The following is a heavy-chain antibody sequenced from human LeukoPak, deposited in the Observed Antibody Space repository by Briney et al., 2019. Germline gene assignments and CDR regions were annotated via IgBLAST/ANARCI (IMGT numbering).Heavy chain of an antibody. D-gene: IGHD6-13*01. CDR1: GYTFTSYY. CDR2: INPSGGST. Sequence: ASVKVSCKASGYTFTSYYMHWVRQAPGQGLEWMGIINPSGGSTSYAQKFQGRVTMSRDTSTSTVYMELSSLRSEDTAVYYRARDGSTAGAFDIWGQGTMVTVSS. V-gene: IGHV1-46*01. J-gene: IGHJ3*02. CDR3: ARDGSTAGAFDI.